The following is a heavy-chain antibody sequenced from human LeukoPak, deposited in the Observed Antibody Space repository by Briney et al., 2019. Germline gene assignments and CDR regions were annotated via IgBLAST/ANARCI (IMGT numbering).Heavy chain of an antibody. CDR1: GYTFTSYG. Sequence: ASVKVSCKASGYTFTSYGISWVRQAPGQGLEWMGWISAYNGNTNYAQKIQGRVTMTTDTSTSEASMELRSLRSDDTAVYYCARDRSSSWPFDYWGQGTLVTVSS. J-gene: IGHJ4*02. V-gene: IGHV1-18*01. CDR2: ISAYNGNT. CDR3: ARDRSSSWPFDY. D-gene: IGHD6-13*01.